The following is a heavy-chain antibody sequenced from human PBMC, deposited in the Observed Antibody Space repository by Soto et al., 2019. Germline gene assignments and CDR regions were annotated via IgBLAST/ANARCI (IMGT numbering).Heavy chain of an antibody. J-gene: IGHJ4*02. CDR1: GGSIGSGDYY. CDR3: ARAWEPLYFDD. D-gene: IGHD1-26*01. CDR2: IYYSGST. V-gene: IGHV4-30-4*01. Sequence: TLSLTCTVSGGSIGSGDYYWSWIRQPPGKGLEWIGYIYYSGSTYYNPSLKSRVTISVDTSKNQFSLKLSSVTAADTAVYYCARAWEPLYFDDWGQGTLVTVSS.